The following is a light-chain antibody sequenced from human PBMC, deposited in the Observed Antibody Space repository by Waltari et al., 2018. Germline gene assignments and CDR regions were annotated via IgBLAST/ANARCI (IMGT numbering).Light chain of an antibody. V-gene: IGKV1-33*01. CDR3: QQFAYFPLSIT. CDR1: KDISNY. J-gene: IGKJ5*01. CDR2: DAS. Sequence: DIQMTQSPSSLSASVGDRVTITCQASKDISNYLNWYQQKPGKAPKLLIYDASNLETGVPSRFSGSGSGTDFNFTISSLQPEDTATYYCQQFAYFPLSITFGQGTRLEIK.